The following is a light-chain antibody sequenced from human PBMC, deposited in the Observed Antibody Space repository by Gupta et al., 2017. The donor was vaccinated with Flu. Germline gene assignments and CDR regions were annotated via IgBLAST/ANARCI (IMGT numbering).Light chain of an antibody. J-gene: IGKJ4*01. V-gene: IGKV2-28*01. Sequence: PVTPGEPASISCRSSQSLLHSNGYNYLDWYLQKPGQSPQLLIYLGSNQASGVPDRFSGSGSGTDFTLKISRVEAEDVGVYYCMQALQTPLFGGGTKVEIK. CDR1: QSLLHSNGYNY. CDR2: LGS. CDR3: MQALQTPL.